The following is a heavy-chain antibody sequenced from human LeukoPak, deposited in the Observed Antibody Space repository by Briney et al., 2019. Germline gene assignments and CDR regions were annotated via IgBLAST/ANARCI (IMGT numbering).Heavy chain of an antibody. CDR3: ARVGGSYYYYYYMDV. Sequence: SEPLSLTCTVSGGSISSYYWSWIRQPAGKGLEWIGRIYTSGSTNYNPSLKSRVTMSVDTSKNQFSLKLSSVTAADTAVYYCARVGGSYYYYYYMDVWGKGTTVTVSS. CDR2: IYTSGST. J-gene: IGHJ6*03. D-gene: IGHD1-26*01. V-gene: IGHV4-4*07. CDR1: GGSISSYY.